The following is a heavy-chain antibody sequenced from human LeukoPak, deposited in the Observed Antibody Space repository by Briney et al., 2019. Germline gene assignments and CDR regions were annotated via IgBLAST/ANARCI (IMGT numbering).Heavy chain of an antibody. CDR3: ATAGYSSGWYDGYYYYGMDV. Sequence: ASVKDSCKVSGYTLTELSMHWVRQAPGKGLEWMGGFDPEDGETIYAQKFQGRVTMTEDTSTDTAYMELSSLRSEDTAVYYCATAGYSSGWYDGYYYYGMDVWGQGTTVTVSS. CDR2: FDPEDGET. V-gene: IGHV1-24*01. D-gene: IGHD6-19*01. CDR1: GYTLTELS. J-gene: IGHJ6*02.